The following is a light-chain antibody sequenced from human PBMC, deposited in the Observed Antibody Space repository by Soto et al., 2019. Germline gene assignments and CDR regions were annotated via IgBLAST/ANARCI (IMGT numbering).Light chain of an antibody. CDR3: GADHGSGSNFVYVV. Sequence: QLVLTQPPSASASLGASVTLTCTLSSGYSNYKVDWYQQRPGKGPRFVMRVGTGGIVGSKGDGIPDRFSVLCSGLNRYLTIKNIQEEDESDYHCGADHGSGSNFVYVVFGGGTKLTVL. V-gene: IGLV9-49*01. CDR2: VGTGGIVG. J-gene: IGLJ2*01. CDR1: SGYSNYK.